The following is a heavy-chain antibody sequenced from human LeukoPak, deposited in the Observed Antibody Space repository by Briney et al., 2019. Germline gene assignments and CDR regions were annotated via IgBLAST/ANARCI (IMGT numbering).Heavy chain of an antibody. CDR3: ARGRIAAAQFDS. Sequence: GGSLRLSCAASGFTFTTYYMHWVRQAPGKGLVWVSRINSDGSTTNYADSVKGRFTISRDNAKNTLYLQMNSLRAEDAAVYYCARGRIAAAQFDSWGQGTLVTVSS. CDR1: GFTFTTYY. J-gene: IGHJ4*02. V-gene: IGHV3-74*01. D-gene: IGHD6-13*01. CDR2: INSDGSTT.